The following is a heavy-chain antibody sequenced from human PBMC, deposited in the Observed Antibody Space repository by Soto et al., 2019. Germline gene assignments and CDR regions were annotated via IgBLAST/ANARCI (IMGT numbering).Heavy chain of an antibody. J-gene: IGHJ4*02. V-gene: IGHV4-59*01. CDR3: ARPETSSWGFATPFDY. D-gene: IGHD6-13*01. CDR2: IYYSGST. CDR1: GGSISIYY. Sequence: SETLSLTCTVSGGSISIYYWSWIRQPPGKGLEWIGYIYYSGSTNYNPSLKSRVTISVDTSKNQFSLKLSSVTAADTAVYYCARPETSSWGFATPFDYWGQGILVSVS.